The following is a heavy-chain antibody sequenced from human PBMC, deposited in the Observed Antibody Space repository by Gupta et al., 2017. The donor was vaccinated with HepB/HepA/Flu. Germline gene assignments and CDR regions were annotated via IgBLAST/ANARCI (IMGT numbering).Heavy chain of an antibody. V-gene: IGHV3-23*01. CDR3: AKDLYFWSAMDV. D-gene: IGHD3-3*01. J-gene: IGHJ6*03. CDR2: IGTYLKT. CDR1: GFTFNGNA. Sequence: EIQLLESGGGLVQPGGSLRLSCELSGFTFNGNAMSWVRQAPGKGLEWVSGIGTYLKTHYSESVRGRFTISRDNSKNTLYLQMNSLRAEDTAVYYCAKDLYFWSAMDVWGKGTTVTVSS.